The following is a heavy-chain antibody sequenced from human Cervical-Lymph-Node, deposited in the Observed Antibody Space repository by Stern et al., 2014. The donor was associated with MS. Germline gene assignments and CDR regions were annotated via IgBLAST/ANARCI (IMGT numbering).Heavy chain of an antibody. CDR3: ARIAGGYLYYYGMDV. D-gene: IGHD3-16*01. CDR2: IYYTGET. J-gene: IGHJ6*02. CDR1: GGSITSSSHY. V-gene: IGHV4-39*01. Sequence: QVQLQESGPGLVKPSETLSLTCTVSGGSITSSSHYWGWIRQPPGKGLEWIGNIYYTGETYYNPSLKSRVTISIDTSRDQFFLKRGSGTAADTAVFYCARIAGGYLYYYGMDVWGQGTTVTVSS.